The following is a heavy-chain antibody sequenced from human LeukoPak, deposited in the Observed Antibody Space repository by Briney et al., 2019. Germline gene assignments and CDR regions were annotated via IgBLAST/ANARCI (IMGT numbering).Heavy chain of an antibody. CDR3: ARHWKSRSYYYYYMDV. Sequence: SETLSLTCAVYGGSFSGYYWSWIRQPPGKGLEWTGEINHSGSTNYNPSLKSRVTISVDTSKNQFSLKLSSVTAADTAVYYCARHWKSRSYYYYYMDVWGKGTTVTISS. D-gene: IGHD1-1*01. CDR2: INHSGST. CDR1: GGSFSGYY. V-gene: IGHV4-34*01. J-gene: IGHJ6*03.